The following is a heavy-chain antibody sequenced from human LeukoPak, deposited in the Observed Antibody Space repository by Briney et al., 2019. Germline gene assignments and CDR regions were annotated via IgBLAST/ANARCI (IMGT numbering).Heavy chain of an antibody. Sequence: GGSLRLSCAASGFTFSSYAMHWVRQAPGKGLEWVAVISYDGSNKYYADSVKGRFTISRDNAKNTLYLQMNSLRAEDTAVYYCARGWYNHHDSRGYDSFDYWGQGTLVTVSS. D-gene: IGHD3-22*01. J-gene: IGHJ4*02. V-gene: IGHV3-30-3*01. CDR3: ARGWYNHHDSRGYDSFDY. CDR2: ISYDGSNK. CDR1: GFTFSSYA.